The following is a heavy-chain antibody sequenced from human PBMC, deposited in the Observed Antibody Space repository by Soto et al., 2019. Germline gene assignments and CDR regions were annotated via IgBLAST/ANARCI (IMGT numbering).Heavy chain of an antibody. Sequence: EVQLLESGGGLVQPGGSLRLSCAASGFTFSSYAMSWVRQAPGKGLEWVSAISGSGGSTYYADSVKGRFTISRDNSKNSLYLLMTSLRAEDTAVYYCAKDGGYDFWSGYYYYYGMDVWGQGTTVTVSS. CDR1: GFTFSSYA. CDR2: ISGSGGST. CDR3: AKDGGYDFWSGYYYYYGMDV. V-gene: IGHV3-23*01. J-gene: IGHJ6*02. D-gene: IGHD3-3*01.